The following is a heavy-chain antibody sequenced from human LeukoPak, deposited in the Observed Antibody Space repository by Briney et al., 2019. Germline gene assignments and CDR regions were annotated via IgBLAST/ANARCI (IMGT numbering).Heavy chain of an antibody. CDR3: AKDFTSGWTADLFDY. CDR1: GFTFSSYG. J-gene: IGHJ4*02. D-gene: IGHD6-19*01. V-gene: IGHV3-30*18. Sequence: GGSLRLSCAASGFTFSSYGMHWVRQAQGKGLEWVAVISYDGSNKYYADSVKGRFTISRDNSKNTLYLQMNSLRAEDTAVYYCAKDFTSGWTADLFDYWGQGTLVTVSS. CDR2: ISYDGSNK.